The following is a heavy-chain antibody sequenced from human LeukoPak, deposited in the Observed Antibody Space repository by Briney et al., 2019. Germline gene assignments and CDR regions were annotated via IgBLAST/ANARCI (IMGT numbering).Heavy chain of an antibody. J-gene: IGHJ4*02. CDR2: INPSSGGT. CDR3: ARETGGSFEYFDY. D-gene: IGHD7-27*01. V-gene: IGHV1-2*06. Sequence: ASVKVSCKASGYSFTSYYIHWVRPAPGQGLEWVGRINPSSGGTNYAQKFQGRVTMTRDTSITTAYMGLSSLRSDDTAVYYCARETGGSFEYFDYWGQGTLVTVSS. CDR1: GYSFTSYY.